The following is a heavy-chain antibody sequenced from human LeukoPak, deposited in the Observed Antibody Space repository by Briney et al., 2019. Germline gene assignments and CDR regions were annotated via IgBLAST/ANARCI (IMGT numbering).Heavy chain of an antibody. V-gene: IGHV1-18*04. CDR2: ISAYNGNT. Sequence: GASVRVSCKASGYTFTSYGISWVRQAPGQGLEWMGWISAYNGNTNYAQKLQGRVNMTTEKSTSTTYTELRSLRSDDTAVYYCARFERIDYYGSGSHFDYWGHGTLVTVSS. CDR1: GYTFTSYG. D-gene: IGHD3-10*01. CDR3: ARFERIDYYGSGSHFDY. J-gene: IGHJ4*01.